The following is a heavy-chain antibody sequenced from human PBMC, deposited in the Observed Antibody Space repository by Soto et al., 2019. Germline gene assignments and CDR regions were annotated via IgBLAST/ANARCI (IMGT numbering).Heavy chain of an antibody. V-gene: IGHV5-51*01. D-gene: IGHD3-10*01. J-gene: IGHJ6*02. CDR3: ARLLHYYGSGSYYPYGMDV. CDR2: IYPGDSDT. CDR1: GYSFTSYC. Sequence: PGESLKISCKGSGYSFTSYCIGWVRQMPGKGLEWMGIIYPGDSDTRYSPSFQGQVTISADKSISTAYLQWSSLKASDTAMYYCARLLHYYGSGSYYPYGMDVWGQGTTVTVSS.